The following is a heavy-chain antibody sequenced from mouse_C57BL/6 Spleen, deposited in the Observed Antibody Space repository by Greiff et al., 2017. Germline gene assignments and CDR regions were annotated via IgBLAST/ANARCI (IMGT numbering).Heavy chain of an antibody. J-gene: IGHJ1*03. Sequence: QVQLQQPGAELVKPGASVKLSCKASGYTFTSYWMHWVKQRPGQGLEWIGMIHPNSGSTNYNEKFKSKATLTVDKSSSTAYMQLSSLTSEDSAVYYCARWPSTVVDWYFDVWGTGTTVTVSS. D-gene: IGHD1-1*01. CDR3: ARWPSTVVDWYFDV. CDR2: IHPNSGST. CDR1: GYTFTSYW. V-gene: IGHV1-64*01.